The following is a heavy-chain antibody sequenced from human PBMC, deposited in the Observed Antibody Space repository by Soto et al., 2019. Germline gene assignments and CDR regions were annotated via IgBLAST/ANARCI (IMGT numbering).Heavy chain of an antibody. CDR3: AGTWELGYFDY. V-gene: IGHV1-69*01. D-gene: IGHD1-26*01. CDR1: GFTFSSYG. J-gene: IGHJ4*02. Sequence: QVQLVESGGGVVQPGRSLRLSCAASGFTFSSYGMHWVRQAPGKGLEWVGGIIPIFGTANYAQKFQGRVTITADESTSTAYMELSSLRSEDTAVYYCAGTWELGYFDYWGQGTLVTVSS. CDR2: IIPIFGTA.